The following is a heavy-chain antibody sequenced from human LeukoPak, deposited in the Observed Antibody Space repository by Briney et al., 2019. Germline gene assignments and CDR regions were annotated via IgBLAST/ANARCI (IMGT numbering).Heavy chain of an antibody. D-gene: IGHD6-13*01. CDR1: GFTFSSYA. CDR2: ISGSGGST. V-gene: IGHV3-23*01. J-gene: IGHJ4*02. Sequence: GGSLRLSCAASGFTFSSYAMSWVRQAPGKGLEWVSAISGSGGSTYYADSVKGRFTISRDNSKNTLYLQMNSLRAEDTAVYYCAKRFRGSSGLYYFDYWGQGTLVTVSS. CDR3: AKRFRGSSGLYYFDY.